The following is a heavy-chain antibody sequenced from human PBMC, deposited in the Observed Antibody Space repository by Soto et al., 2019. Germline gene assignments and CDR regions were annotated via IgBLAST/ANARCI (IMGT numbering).Heavy chain of an antibody. CDR1: GFTFSSYA. CDR2: ISYDGSNK. D-gene: IGHD2-2*01. Sequence: PGGSLRLSCAGSGFTFSSYALHWVRQAPGKGLEWVAVISYDGSNKYYADSVKGRFTISRDNSKNTLYLQMNSLRAEDAAVYYCARSIVVVPAAIDYYYGMDVWGQGTTVTVSS. CDR3: ARSIVVVPAAIDYYYGMDV. V-gene: IGHV3-30-3*01. J-gene: IGHJ6*02.